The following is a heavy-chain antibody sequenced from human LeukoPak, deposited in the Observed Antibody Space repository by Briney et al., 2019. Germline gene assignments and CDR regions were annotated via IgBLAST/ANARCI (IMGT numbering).Heavy chain of an antibody. J-gene: IGHJ6*03. V-gene: IGHV1-2*02. CDR1: GYTFTGYY. Sequence: ASVKVSCKSSGYTFTGYYMHWVRQAPGQGLEWMGWINPNSGGTNYAQKFQGRVTMTRDTSISTAYMELSRLRSDDTAVYYCARSEQFPYYMDVWGKGTTVTVSS. D-gene: IGHD6-19*01. CDR3: ARSEQFPYYMDV. CDR2: INPNSGGT.